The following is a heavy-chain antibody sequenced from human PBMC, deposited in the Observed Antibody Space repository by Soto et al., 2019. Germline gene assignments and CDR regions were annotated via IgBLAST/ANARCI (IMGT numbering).Heavy chain of an antibody. V-gene: IGHV5-51*01. Sequence: GEYLKISCKGSGYSFTSYWIGWVRQMPGKGLDWMGIIYPGDSDTRYSPSFQGQVTISADKSISTAYLQWSSLKASDTAMYYCARHLGYCSGGSCYSYGMDVWGQGTTVTVSS. CDR3: ARHLGYCSGGSCYSYGMDV. CDR2: IYPGDSDT. J-gene: IGHJ6*02. D-gene: IGHD2-15*01. CDR1: GYSFTSYW.